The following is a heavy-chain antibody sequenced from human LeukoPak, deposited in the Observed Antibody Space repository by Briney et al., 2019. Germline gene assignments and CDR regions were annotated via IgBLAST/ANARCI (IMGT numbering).Heavy chain of an antibody. D-gene: IGHD3-16*02. V-gene: IGHV1-18*01. J-gene: IGHJ4*02. CDR3: ARREPYDYVWGSYRWFSY. Sequence: ASVKVSCKASGYTFTSYGISWVRQAPGQGLEWMGWISAYNGNTNYAQKLQGRVTMTTDTSTSTAYMEPRSLRSDDTAVYYCARREPYDYVWGSYRWFSYWGQGTLVTVSS. CDR2: ISAYNGNT. CDR1: GYTFTSYG.